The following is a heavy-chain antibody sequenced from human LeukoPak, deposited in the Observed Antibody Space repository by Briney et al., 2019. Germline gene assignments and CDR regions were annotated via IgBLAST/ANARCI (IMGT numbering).Heavy chain of an antibody. V-gene: IGHV3-33*06. J-gene: IGHJ4*02. CDR1: GFTFTTYG. D-gene: IGHD1-1*01. Sequence: PGGSLRLSCGASGFTFTTYGMHWIRQTPGKGLEWVALIWSDGSRQYYLDSVKGRFTISRDNSKNTVWLQMDSLRVEDTAIYYCSKGQELDDGVLESWGRGTLVTVSS. CDR2: IWSDGSRQ. CDR3: SKGQELDDGVLES.